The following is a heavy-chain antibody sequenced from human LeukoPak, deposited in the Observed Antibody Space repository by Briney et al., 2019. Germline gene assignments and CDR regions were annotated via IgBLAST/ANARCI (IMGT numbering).Heavy chain of an antibody. J-gene: IGHJ3*02. Sequence: PGGSLRLSCATSGFTFSTYEMNWVRQAPGKGLEWVSYISPGGTTIYYTDSVKGRFTISTDNAKNSLYLQMNSLRVEDTAVYYCGRGGYCSGGTCYRFNAFDIWGQGTTVTVSS. D-gene: IGHD2-15*01. CDR2: ISPGGTTI. CDR3: GRGGYCSGGTCYRFNAFDI. V-gene: IGHV3-48*03. CDR1: GFTFSTYE.